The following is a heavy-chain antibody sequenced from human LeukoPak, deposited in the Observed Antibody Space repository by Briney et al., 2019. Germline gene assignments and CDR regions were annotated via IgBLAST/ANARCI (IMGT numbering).Heavy chain of an antibody. CDR2: INHSGST. D-gene: IGHD3-22*01. Sequence: SETLSLTCAVYGGFISGYYWTWIRQPPGKGLEWIGEINHSGSTNYNPSLKSRVTMSVDTSKNQFSLRLTSLTAADTAVFYCARVQFDSSGFYSYFDHWGQGALVTVSS. CDR1: GGFISGYY. V-gene: IGHV4-34*01. CDR3: ARVQFDSSGFYSYFDH. J-gene: IGHJ4*02.